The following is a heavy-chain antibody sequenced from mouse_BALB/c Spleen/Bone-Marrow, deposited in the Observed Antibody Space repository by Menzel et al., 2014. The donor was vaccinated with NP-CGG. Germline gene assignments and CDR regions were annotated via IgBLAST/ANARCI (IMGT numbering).Heavy chain of an antibody. CDR1: GFNIKDTY. Sequence: EVQLVESGAELVKPGASVKLSCTASGFNIKDTYLHWVKQRPEQGLDWIGRIDPAIFTKYDPKFQGKATITADTSSNTAYLHLSSLTSEDTAVYYCASYRYAWYFDVWGAGTTVTVSS. CDR3: ASYRYAWYFDV. J-gene: IGHJ1*01. V-gene: IGHV14-3*02. CDR2: IDPAIFT. D-gene: IGHD2-14*01.